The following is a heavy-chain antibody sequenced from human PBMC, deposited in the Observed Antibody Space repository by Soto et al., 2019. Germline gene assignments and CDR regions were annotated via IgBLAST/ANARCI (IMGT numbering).Heavy chain of an antibody. J-gene: IGHJ4*02. Sequence: VHLVQSGAEVKKPGASVKVSCKASGYNFAGSGFIWVRQAPGQGLEWMGWISANSGDTNYAQNLQGRVTMTTDTSTSTAYMELRSLTSDYTAVYYCARAGASNWNYVSSSSWGQGTLVTVSS. V-gene: IGHV1-18*04. CDR1: GYNFAGSG. CDR3: ARAGASNWNYVSSSS. CDR2: ISANSGDT. D-gene: IGHD1-1*01.